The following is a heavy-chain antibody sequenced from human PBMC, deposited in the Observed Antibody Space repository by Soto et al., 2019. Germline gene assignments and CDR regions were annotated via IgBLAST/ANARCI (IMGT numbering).Heavy chain of an antibody. CDR1: GYSFTSYA. V-gene: IGHV1-18*01. Sequence: GASVKVSCKASGYSFTSYAIGWVRQAPGQGLEWMGWISAYSGDTNYAQKLQGRVTMLTDTSTSTAFMEVTSLRSDDTAVYYCARTRGYCSGGTCYFDFWGQGTLVTVSS. J-gene: IGHJ4*02. CDR2: ISAYSGDT. CDR3: ARTRGYCSGGTCYFDF. D-gene: IGHD2-15*01.